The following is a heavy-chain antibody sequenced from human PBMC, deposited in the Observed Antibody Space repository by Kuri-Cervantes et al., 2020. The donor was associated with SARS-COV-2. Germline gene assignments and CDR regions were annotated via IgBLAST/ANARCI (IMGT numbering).Heavy chain of an antibody. V-gene: IGHV1-18*01. D-gene: IGHD6-13*01. CDR1: GYTFTSYG. Sequence: ASVKVSCKASGYTFTSYGISWVRQAPGQGFEWMGWISAYNGNTNYAQKLQGRVTMTTDTSTSTAYMELRSLRSDDTAVYYCARNFGYSSSWAIDYWGQGTLVTVSS. J-gene: IGHJ4*02. CDR2: ISAYNGNT. CDR3: ARNFGYSSSWAIDY.